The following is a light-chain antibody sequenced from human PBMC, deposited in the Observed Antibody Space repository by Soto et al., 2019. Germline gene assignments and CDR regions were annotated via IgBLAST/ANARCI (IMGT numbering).Light chain of an antibody. CDR1: QGISSA. J-gene: IGKJ4*01. CDR2: AAS. V-gene: IGKV1-13*02. Sequence: AIQLTQSPSSLSASVGDRVTITCRASQGISSALAWYQQKPGKAPKLLIYAASSLESRVPPRFSGSADSTDFLLTISSLQPEDFATYYCRQFNSFPLTFGGGTKVEIK. CDR3: RQFNSFPLT.